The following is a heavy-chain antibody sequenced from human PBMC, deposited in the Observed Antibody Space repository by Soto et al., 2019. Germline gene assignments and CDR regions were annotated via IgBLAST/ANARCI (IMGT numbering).Heavy chain of an antibody. CDR2: ISAYNGNT. CDR3: ARAPGNSYARSGLSPNALDI. J-gene: IGHJ3*02. V-gene: IGHV1-18*01. CDR1: GYTFTTYG. Sequence: QVQLVQSGAEMKKPGASVKVSCKASGYTFTTYGISWVRQAPGQRLEWMGWISAYNGNTNYAQKLQGRGTMTTDTSTSTAYMELRSLRSDDTPVYYCARAPGNSYARSGLSPNALDIWGQGTMVTVSS. D-gene: IGHD3-22*01.